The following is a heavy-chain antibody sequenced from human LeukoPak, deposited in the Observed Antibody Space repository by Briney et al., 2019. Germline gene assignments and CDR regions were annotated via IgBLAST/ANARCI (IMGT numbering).Heavy chain of an antibody. Sequence: SETLSLTCTVSGGSISSYYWSWIRQPPGKGLEWIGYIYYSGSTNYNPSLKSRVTISVDTSKNQFSLKLSSVTAADAAVYYCARLGYCSSTSCYYSSNYYYYGMDVWGQGTTVTVSS. CDR3: ARLGYCSSTSCYYSSNYYYYGMDV. D-gene: IGHD2-2*01. CDR1: GGSISSYY. V-gene: IGHV4-59*01. CDR2: IYYSGST. J-gene: IGHJ6*02.